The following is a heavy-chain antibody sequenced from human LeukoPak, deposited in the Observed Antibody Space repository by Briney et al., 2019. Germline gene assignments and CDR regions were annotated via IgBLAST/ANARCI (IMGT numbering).Heavy chain of an antibody. CDR1: GFTFDAYG. Sequence: GGSLRLSCAASGFTFDAYGMSWVRQAPGKGLEWVSSISSNSANTYYADSVKGRFTISRDNSKNTLYLQMNSLRAEDTAVYCCAKDGTGCGGDCYSDYWGQGTLVTVSS. CDR3: AKDGTGCGGDCYSDY. CDR2: ISSNSANT. J-gene: IGHJ4*02. D-gene: IGHD2-21*02. V-gene: IGHV3-23*01.